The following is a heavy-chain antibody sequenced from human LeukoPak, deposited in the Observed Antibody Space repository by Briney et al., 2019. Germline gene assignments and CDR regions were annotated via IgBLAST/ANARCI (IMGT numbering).Heavy chain of an antibody. V-gene: IGHV1-24*01. CDR1: GYTLTELS. J-gene: IGHJ5*02. CDR3: ARGIAAAGKGDWFDP. CDR2: FDPEDGET. D-gene: IGHD6-13*01. Sequence: GASVKVSCKVSGYTLTELSMHWVRQAPGKGLEWMGGFDPEDGETIYAQKFQGRVTMTEDRSTDTAYMELSSLRSEDTAVYYCARGIAAAGKGDWFDPWGQGTLVTVSS.